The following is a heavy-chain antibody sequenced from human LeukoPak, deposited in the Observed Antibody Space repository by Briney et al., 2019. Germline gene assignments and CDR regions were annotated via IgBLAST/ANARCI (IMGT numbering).Heavy chain of an antibody. CDR3: ARHKGLNHLVPMDY. CDR2: IYYSGST. Sequence: SETLSLTCTVSGGSISSSSYYWGWIRQPPGKGLEWLGSIYYSGSTYYNPSLKSRVTISVDTSKNQFSLKLTSVTAADTAVYYCARHKGLNHLVPMDYWGQGTLVTVSS. CDR1: GGSISSSSYY. J-gene: IGHJ4*02. V-gene: IGHV4-39*01. D-gene: IGHD6-13*01.